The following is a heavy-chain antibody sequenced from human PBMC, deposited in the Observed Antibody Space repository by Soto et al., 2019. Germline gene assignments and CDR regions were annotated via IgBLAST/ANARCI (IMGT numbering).Heavy chain of an antibody. V-gene: IGHV1-18*01. CDR3: ARDHYPYYDILTGYSLPFDY. J-gene: IGHJ4*02. Sequence: ASVKVSCKASGYTFTSYGISRVRQAPGQGLEWMGWISAYNGNTNYAQKLQGRVTMTTDTSTSTAYMELRSLRSDDTAVYYCARDHYPYYDILTGYSLPFDYWGQGPLVTVSS. CDR2: ISAYNGNT. D-gene: IGHD3-9*01. CDR1: GYTFTSYG.